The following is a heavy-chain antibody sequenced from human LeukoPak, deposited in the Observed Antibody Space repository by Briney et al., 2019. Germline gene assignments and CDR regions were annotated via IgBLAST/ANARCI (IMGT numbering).Heavy chain of an antibody. D-gene: IGHD3-16*01. CDR1: GYTLTGYY. CDR2: INPNSGGT. J-gene: IGHJ4*02. V-gene: IGHV1-2*02. CDR3: ARDPGWGFSDY. Sequence: ASVKVSCKASGYTLTGYYMHWVRQAPGQGLEWMGWINPNSGGTKYIQKFQGRVTMTRDTSISTAYMELSRLRSDDTAVYYCARDPGWGFSDYWGQGTLVTVSS.